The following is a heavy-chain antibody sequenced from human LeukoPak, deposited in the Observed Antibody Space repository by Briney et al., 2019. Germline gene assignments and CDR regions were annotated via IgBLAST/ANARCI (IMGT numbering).Heavy chain of an antibody. V-gene: IGHV3-33*01. CDR1: GFTFSSYG. Sequence: GGSLRLSCAASGFTFSSYGMHWVRQAPGKGLEWVAVIWYDGSNKYYADSVKGRFTISRDNSKNTLYLQMNSLRAEDTAVYYCARDSEGAAWYSSSWYSMGHFDYWGQGTLVTVSS. CDR2: IWYDGSNK. CDR3: ARDSEGAAWYSSSWYSMGHFDY. D-gene: IGHD6-13*01. J-gene: IGHJ4*02.